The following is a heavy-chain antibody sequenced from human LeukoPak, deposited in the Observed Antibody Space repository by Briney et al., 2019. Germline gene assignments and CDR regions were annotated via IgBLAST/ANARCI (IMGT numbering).Heavy chain of an antibody. CDR2: IYYSGST. J-gene: IGHJ3*02. V-gene: IGHV4-39*01. CDR3: AGQGAGGRAFDI. D-gene: IGHD6-19*01. Sequence: PSETLSLTCTVSGASISSSSYYWGWIRQPPGKGLEWIGSIYYSGSTYYNPSLKSRVTISLDTSKKQVSLRLSSVTAADTAVYYCAGQGAGGRAFDIWGQGTMVTVSS. CDR1: GASISSSSYY.